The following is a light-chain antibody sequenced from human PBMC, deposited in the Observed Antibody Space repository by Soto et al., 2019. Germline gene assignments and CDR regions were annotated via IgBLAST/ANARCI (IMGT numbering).Light chain of an antibody. V-gene: IGKV1-5*03. CDR3: QHYHSYPWT. Sequence: DIQLTQSPVSLSASVGERVTITCRASQSISSWLAWYQQKSGKAPNLLIYKASNLQTGVPSRFSGSGSGTEFTLTLSGLQTEDFATYYCQHYHSYPWTFGQGTKVEI. J-gene: IGKJ1*01. CDR2: KAS. CDR1: QSISSW.